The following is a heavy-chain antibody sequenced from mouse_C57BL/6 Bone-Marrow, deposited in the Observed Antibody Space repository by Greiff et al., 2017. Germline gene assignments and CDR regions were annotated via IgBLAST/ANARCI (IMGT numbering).Heavy chain of an antibody. Sequence: VQLQQSGPELVKPGASVKISCKASGYSFTDYYMNWVKQSNGKSLEWIGVINPNDGTTSYNQKFKGKATLTVDQSSTTAYMQLNSLTSEDAAVDYCARGYYYDYATDYWGQGTSVPVTA. CDR1: GYSFTDYY. D-gene: IGHD2-4*01. V-gene: IGHV1-39*01. CDR2: INPNDGTT. J-gene: IGHJ4*01. CDR3: ARGYYYDYATDY.